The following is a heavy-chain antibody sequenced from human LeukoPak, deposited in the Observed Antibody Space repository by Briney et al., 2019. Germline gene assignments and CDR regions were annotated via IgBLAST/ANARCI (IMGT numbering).Heavy chain of an antibody. CDR3: GKKTGYSSRWYLES. V-gene: IGHV3-23*01. CDR1: GFTFSSYA. CDR2: ISGSGSDT. D-gene: IGHD6-19*01. Sequence: GGSLRLSCAASGFTFSSYAVSWVRQAPGKGLEWVAAISGSGSDTYYADYVKGRFTISRDNSKNTLYLQMNSLRAEDAAVYYCGKKTGYSSRWYLESWGQGTLVTVSS. J-gene: IGHJ4*02.